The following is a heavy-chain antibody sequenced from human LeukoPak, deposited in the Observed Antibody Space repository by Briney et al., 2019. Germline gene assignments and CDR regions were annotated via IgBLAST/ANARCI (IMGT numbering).Heavy chain of an antibody. Sequence: SETLSLTCTVSGGSIRSYYWSWIRQPPGKGLEWVGYIYDSGGTSYNPSLKSRVTISVDTSKNQFSLKVTSVTAADTAVYYCARSKDILTGYCFDYWGQGTLVTVSS. CDR3: ARSKDILTGYCFDY. CDR1: GGSIRSYY. D-gene: IGHD3-9*01. CDR2: IYDSGGT. V-gene: IGHV4-59*01. J-gene: IGHJ4*02.